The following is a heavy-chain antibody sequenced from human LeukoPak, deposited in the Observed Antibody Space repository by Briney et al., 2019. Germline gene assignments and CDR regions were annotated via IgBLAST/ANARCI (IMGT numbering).Heavy chain of an antibody. Sequence: SETLSLTCTVSGGSISSSNYYWGWIRQPPGKGLEWIGSIYYSGITYYNPSLKSRVTISVDTSKNQFSLKLSSVTAADTAVYYCAREIRGSDCNFDDWGQGTLVTVSS. D-gene: IGHD5-12*01. CDR3: AREIRGSDCNFDD. J-gene: IGHJ4*02. CDR2: IYYSGIT. CDR1: GGSISSSNYY. V-gene: IGHV4-39*02.